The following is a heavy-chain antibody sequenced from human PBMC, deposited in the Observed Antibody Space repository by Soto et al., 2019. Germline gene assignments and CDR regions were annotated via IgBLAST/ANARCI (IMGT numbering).Heavy chain of an antibody. CDR1: GYTFTSYG. CDR2: ISAYNGNT. V-gene: IGHV1-18*01. CDR3: ARYYYDSSVPPRPFDY. D-gene: IGHD3-22*01. Sequence: ASVKVSCKASGYTFTSYGISWVRQAPGQGLEWMGWISAYNGNTNYAQKLQGRVPMTTDTSTSTAYMELRSLRSDDTAVYYCARYYYDSSVPPRPFDYWGQGTLVTVSS. J-gene: IGHJ4*02.